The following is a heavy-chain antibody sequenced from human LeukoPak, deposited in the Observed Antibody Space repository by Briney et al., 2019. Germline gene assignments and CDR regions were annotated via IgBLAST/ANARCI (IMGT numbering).Heavy chain of an antibody. CDR1: GYTFTSYD. CDR2: MNPNSGNT. Sequence: ASVKVSCKASGYTFTSYDINWVRQATGHGLEWMGWMNPNSGNTGYAQKFQGRVTMTRNTSISTAYMELSSLRSEDTAVYYCAAHNYDFWSGRNWFDPWGQGTLVTVSS. V-gene: IGHV1-8*01. CDR3: AAHNYDFWSGRNWFDP. D-gene: IGHD3-3*01. J-gene: IGHJ5*02.